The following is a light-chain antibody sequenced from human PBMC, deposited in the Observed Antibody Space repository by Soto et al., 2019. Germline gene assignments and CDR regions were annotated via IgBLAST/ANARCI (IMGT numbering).Light chain of an antibody. J-gene: IGKJ1*01. V-gene: IGKV1-39*01. CDR1: QPIGTS. CDR2: SAS. Sequence: DIQMTQSPSSLSESVGDSVTVTCRASQPIGTSLHWYQQRAGKDPKVLISSASRLQSGDSSRFSGSGSGTHFTLTISSLRPEDSATYYCLQGYNTIWKFGKGTTVEIK. CDR3: LQGYNTIWK.